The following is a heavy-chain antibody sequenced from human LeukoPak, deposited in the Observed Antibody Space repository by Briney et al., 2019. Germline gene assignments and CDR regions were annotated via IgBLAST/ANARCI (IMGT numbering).Heavy chain of an antibody. CDR1: GYTFTTYY. Sequence: ASVKVSCKASGYTFTTYYIHWVRQAPGQGLEWMGFINPSGGSTSYAQEFWGRVTMTSDTSTSTVYMELSSLRSEDTAVYYCVRNVGSGFDYWGQGTLVTVSS. CDR3: VRNVGSGFDY. J-gene: IGHJ4*02. V-gene: IGHV1-46*03. CDR2: INPSGGST. D-gene: IGHD1-14*01.